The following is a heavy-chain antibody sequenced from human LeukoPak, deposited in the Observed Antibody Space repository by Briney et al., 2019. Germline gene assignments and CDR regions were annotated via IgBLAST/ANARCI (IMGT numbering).Heavy chain of an antibody. CDR2: IIPILGIA. J-gene: IGHJ3*02. CDR1: GGTFSSYA. Sequence: SVKVSCKASGGTFSSYAISWVRQAPGQGLEWMGRIIPILGIANYAQKLQGRVTMTTDTSTSTAYMELRSLRSDDTAVYYCARGASGYPDAFDIWGQGTMVTVSS. CDR3: ARGASGYPDAFDI. V-gene: IGHV1-69*04. D-gene: IGHD3-22*01.